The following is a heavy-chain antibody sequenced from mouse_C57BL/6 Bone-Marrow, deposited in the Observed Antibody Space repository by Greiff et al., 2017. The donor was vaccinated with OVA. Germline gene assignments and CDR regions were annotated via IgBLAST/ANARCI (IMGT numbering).Heavy chain of an antibody. CDR2: IYYSGTI. CDR1: GISITTGNYR. V-gene: IGHV3-5*01. J-gene: IGHJ4*01. D-gene: IGHD2-1*01. Sequence: VQLKESGPGLVKPSPTVFLTCTVTGISITTGNYRWSWIRQFPGNKLEWIGYIYYSGTITYNPSLTSRTTITRDTPKNQFFLEMNSLTAEDTATYYCARGLLSGAMDYWGQGTSVTVSS. CDR3: ARGLLSGAMDY.